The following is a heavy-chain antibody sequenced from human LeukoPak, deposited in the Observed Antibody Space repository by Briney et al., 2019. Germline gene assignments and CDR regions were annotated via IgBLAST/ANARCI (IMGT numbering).Heavy chain of an antibody. Sequence: GESLKISCKGSGYSFTSYWIGWVRQMPGNGLEWMGIIYPSDSDTRYSPSFQGQVTISADKSISTAYLQWSSLKASDTAMYYCARHPIVATIGGYFDYWGQGTLVTVSS. D-gene: IGHD5-12*01. CDR1: GYSFTSYW. J-gene: IGHJ4*02. CDR3: ARHPIVATIGGYFDY. V-gene: IGHV5-51*01. CDR2: IYPSDSDT.